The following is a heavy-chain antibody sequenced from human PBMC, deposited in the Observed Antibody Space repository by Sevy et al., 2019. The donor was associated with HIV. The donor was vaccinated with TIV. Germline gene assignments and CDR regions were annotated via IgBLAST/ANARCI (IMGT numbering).Heavy chain of an antibody. CDR2: ISHSGDGT. CDR3: ARDPVWDIVVVPAARNHNWFDP. V-gene: IGHV3-23*01. J-gene: IGHJ5*02. CDR1: GFTFSSYA. D-gene: IGHD2-2*01. Sequence: GGSLRLSCAASGFTFSSYAMSWVRQAPGKGLEWVSAISHSGDGTYYADSVKGRFTISRDNSKNTLYLEMNSLRAEDTAVYYCARDPVWDIVVVPAARNHNWFDPWGQGTLVTVSS.